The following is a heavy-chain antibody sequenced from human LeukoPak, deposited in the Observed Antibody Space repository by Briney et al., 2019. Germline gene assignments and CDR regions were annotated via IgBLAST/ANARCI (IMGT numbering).Heavy chain of an antibody. CDR2: INWNGDST. Sequence: PGGSLRLSCAASGFTFDDYGMSWVRQAPGKGLEWVSGINWNGDSTGYADSVKGRFTISRDNAKNSLYLQMNSLRAEDTALSYCARDYGPETFDYWGQGTLVTVSS. D-gene: IGHD3-16*01. CDR3: ARDYGPETFDY. CDR1: GFTFDDYG. J-gene: IGHJ4*02. V-gene: IGHV3-20*04.